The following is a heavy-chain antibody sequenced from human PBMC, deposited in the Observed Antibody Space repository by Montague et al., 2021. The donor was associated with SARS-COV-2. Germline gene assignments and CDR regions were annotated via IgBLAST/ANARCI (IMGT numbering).Heavy chain of an antibody. J-gene: IGHJ6*02. CDR1: GGSISSSSYY. D-gene: IGHD3-22*01. CDR2: IYYSGST. Sequence: SETLSLTCTVSGGSISSSSYYWGWIRQPPGKGLEWIGYIYYSGSTYYXPSLKSRVTISVDTSKNQFSLKLSSVTAADTAVYYCAGEIVVVTHDYHYGMDVWGQGTPVTVSS. CDR3: AGEIVVVTHDYHYGMDV. V-gene: IGHV4-39*07.